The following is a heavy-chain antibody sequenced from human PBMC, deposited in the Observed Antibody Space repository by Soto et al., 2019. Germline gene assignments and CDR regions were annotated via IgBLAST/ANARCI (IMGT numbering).Heavy chain of an antibody. J-gene: IGHJ4*02. Sequence: SETLSLTCTVSGGSISSGGYYWSWIRQHPGKGLEWIGYIYYSGSTYYNPSLKSRVTISVDTSKNQFSLKLSSVTAADTAVYYCARDHPVSGYFDYWGQGTLVTVSS. CDR1: GGSISSGGYY. D-gene: IGHD2-15*01. CDR3: ARDHPVSGYFDY. V-gene: IGHV4-31*03. CDR2: IYYSGST.